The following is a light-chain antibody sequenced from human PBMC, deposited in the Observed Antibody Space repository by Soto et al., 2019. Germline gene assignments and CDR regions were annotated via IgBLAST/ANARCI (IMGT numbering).Light chain of an antibody. V-gene: IGLV2-11*01. CDR1: SSDVGGYNY. J-gene: IGLJ1*01. CDR2: DVS. CDR3: CSYAGSYKGYV. Sequence: QSALTQPRSVSGSPGQSVTISCTGTSSDVGGYNYVSWYQQHPGKAPKLMIYDVSKRPSGVPDRFSGSKSVNTASLTISGLQAEDEADYYCCSYAGSYKGYVFGTGTKVTVL.